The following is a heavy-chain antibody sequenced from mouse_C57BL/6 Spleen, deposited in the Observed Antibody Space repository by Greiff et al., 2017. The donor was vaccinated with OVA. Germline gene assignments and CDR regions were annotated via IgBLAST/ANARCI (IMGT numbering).Heavy chain of an antibody. J-gene: IGHJ1*03. CDR3: ARPHYYGSSWYFDV. CDR1: GFSLSTFGMG. V-gene: IGHV8-8*01. D-gene: IGHD1-1*01. Sequence: QVQLKESGPGILQPSQTLSLTCSFSGFSLSTFGMGVGWIRQPSGKGLEWLAHIWWDDDKYYNPALKSRLTLSKDTSKNQVFLKIANVDTADTATYYCARPHYYGSSWYFDVWGTGTTVTVSS. CDR2: IWWDDDK.